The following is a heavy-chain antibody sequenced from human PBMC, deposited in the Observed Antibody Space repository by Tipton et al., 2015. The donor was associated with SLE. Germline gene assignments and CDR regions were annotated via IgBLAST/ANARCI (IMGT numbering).Heavy chain of an antibody. Sequence: TLSLTCTVPGYSISSGYYWGWIRQPPGKGLEWIGSIYQSGSTYYNPSLKSRATISVDTSKNHFSLKLTSVTAADTAVYHCARQHDSSGYYYIWGQGTLVTVSS. CDR3: ARQHDSSGYYYI. CDR2: IYQSGST. J-gene: IGHJ4*02. D-gene: IGHD3-22*01. CDR1: GYSISSGYY. V-gene: IGHV4-38-2*02.